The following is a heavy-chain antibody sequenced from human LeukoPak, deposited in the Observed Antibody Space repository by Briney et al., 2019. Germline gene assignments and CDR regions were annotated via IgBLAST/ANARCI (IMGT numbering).Heavy chain of an antibody. V-gene: IGHV1-2*06. Sequence: GASVKVSCKASGYTFTSHYLHWVRQAPGQGLEWMGRINPRSNGTNYAQKLQGRVTMTTDTSTSTAYMELRSLRSDDTAVYYCARAYYYDSSGPGFDYWGQGTLVTVSS. D-gene: IGHD3-22*01. CDR3: ARAYYYDSSGPGFDY. J-gene: IGHJ4*02. CDR1: GYTFTSHY. CDR2: INPRSNGT.